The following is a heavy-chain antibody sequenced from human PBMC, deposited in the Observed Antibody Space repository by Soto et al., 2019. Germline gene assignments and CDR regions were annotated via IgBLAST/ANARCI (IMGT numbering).Heavy chain of an antibody. CDR2: IYYTGNT. CDR3: ERHSIWLLLSDY. V-gene: IGHV4-39*01. J-gene: IGHJ4*02. CDR1: GGSISSGDYY. D-gene: IGHD3-22*01. Sequence: PSETLSLTCTVSGGSISSGDYYWSWIRQPPGKGLEWIGYIYYTGNTYYNPSLKGRVTISVDTSKNQFSLKLDSVTAADTAVYFCERHSIWLLLSDYWGQGSLVTVSS.